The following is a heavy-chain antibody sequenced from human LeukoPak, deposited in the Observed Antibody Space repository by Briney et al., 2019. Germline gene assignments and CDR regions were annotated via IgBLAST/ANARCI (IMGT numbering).Heavy chain of an antibody. Sequence: PGGSLRLSCAASGSTFSSYVIHWVRQAPGKGLEWVAVISYDESHKYYADSVKGRFTISRDNSKNTLYLQMNSLRAEDTAVYYCVKGGGERDRIFEYWGQGTLVAVSS. V-gene: IGHV3-30*18. CDR2: ISYDESHK. D-gene: IGHD1-1*01. CDR1: GSTFSSYV. CDR3: VKGGGERDRIFEY. J-gene: IGHJ4*02.